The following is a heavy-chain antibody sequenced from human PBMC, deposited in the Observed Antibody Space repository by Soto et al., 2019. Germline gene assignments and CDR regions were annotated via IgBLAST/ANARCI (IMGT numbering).Heavy chain of an antibody. CDR2: INHSGST. CDR1: GGSFSGYY. Sequence: QVQLQQWGAGLLKPSETLSLTCAVYGGSFSGYYWSWICQPPGKGLEWIGEINHSGSTNYNPSLKSRVTISVDTSKNQFSLKLSSVTAADTAVYYCARATWWLRSVRWFDPWGQGTLVTVSS. D-gene: IGHD5-12*01. CDR3: ARATWWLRSVRWFDP. V-gene: IGHV4-34*01. J-gene: IGHJ5*02.